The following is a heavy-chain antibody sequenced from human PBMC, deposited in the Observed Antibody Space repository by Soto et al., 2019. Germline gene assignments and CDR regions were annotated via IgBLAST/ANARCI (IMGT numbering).Heavy chain of an antibody. J-gene: IGHJ5*02. CDR3: ARGDCSSTSCYYPDWFDP. Sequence: ASVKVSCKASGYTFTSYGISWVRQAPGQGLEWMGWISAYNGNTNYAQKLQGRVTMTTDTSTSTAYMELRSLRSDDTAVYYCARGDCSSTSCYYPDWFDPWGQGTLVTVS. CDR2: ISAYNGNT. D-gene: IGHD2-2*01. V-gene: IGHV1-18*01. CDR1: GYTFTSYG.